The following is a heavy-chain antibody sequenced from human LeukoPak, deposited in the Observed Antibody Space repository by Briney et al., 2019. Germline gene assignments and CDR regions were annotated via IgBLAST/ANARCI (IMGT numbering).Heavy chain of an antibody. Sequence: ASVKVSCKASGYTFTSYDINWVRQATGQGLEWMGWMNPNSGNTGYAQKFQGRVTMTRNTSISTAYMEPSSLRSEDTAVYYCASRAPYDSSGYHYYYYMDVWGKGTTVTVSS. V-gene: IGHV1-8*01. J-gene: IGHJ6*03. CDR3: ASRAPYDSSGYHYYYYMDV. CDR1: GYTFTSYD. CDR2: MNPNSGNT. D-gene: IGHD3-22*01.